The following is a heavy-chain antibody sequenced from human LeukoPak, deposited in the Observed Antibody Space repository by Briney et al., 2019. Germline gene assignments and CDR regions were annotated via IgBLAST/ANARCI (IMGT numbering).Heavy chain of an antibody. Sequence: SETLSLTCTVSGGSISRYYWSWIRRPPGKGLEWIGYIDDSGNTNYNPSLKSQVTISVDKSKNQFSLKPSFVTAADTAMYYCARSDYHNSGSHTVFDAFDIWGQGTRVTVSS. D-gene: IGHD3-10*01. CDR1: GGSISRYY. CDR2: IDDSGNT. CDR3: ARSDYHNSGSHTVFDAFDI. V-gene: IGHV4-59*01. J-gene: IGHJ3*02.